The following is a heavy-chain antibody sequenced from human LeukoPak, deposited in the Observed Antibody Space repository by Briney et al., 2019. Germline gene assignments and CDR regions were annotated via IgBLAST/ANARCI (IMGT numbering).Heavy chain of an antibody. CDR2: INDSGST. J-gene: IGHJ4*02. D-gene: IGHD1-26*01. V-gene: IGHV4-34*01. CDR3: ARWEGGSYYDFDY. CDR1: GGSFSGYY. Sequence: PSETLSLTCAVYGGSFSGYYWSWLRQPPGKGLEWIGEINDSGSTNYNPFFMSRVTISVDTSKNQFSLKLSAVPAADTAVYYCARWEGGSYYDFDYWGQGTLVTVSS.